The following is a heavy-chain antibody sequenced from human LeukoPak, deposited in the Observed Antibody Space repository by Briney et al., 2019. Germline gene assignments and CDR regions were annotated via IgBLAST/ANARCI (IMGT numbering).Heavy chain of an antibody. CDR2: INPNSGGI. CDR1: GYIFTDYY. V-gene: IGHV1-2*02. J-gene: IGHJ6*02. D-gene: IGHD3-10*01. CDR3: ASAEDYGSGSYDGMDV. Sequence: ASVKVSCKASGYIFTDYYMHWVRQAPGQGLEWMGWINPNSGGINYAQKFQDRVTMTRDTSISTAYMELSRLRSDDTAVYYCASAEDYGSGSYDGMDVWGQGTTVTVSS.